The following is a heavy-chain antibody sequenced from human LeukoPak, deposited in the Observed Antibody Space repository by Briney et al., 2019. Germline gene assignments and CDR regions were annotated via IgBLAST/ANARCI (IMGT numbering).Heavy chain of an antibody. CDR1: GFTFSDYY. J-gene: IGHJ3*02. CDR3: ARVGLLAYCGGDCYPGGAFDI. Sequence: GGSLRLSCAASGFTFSDYYMSWIRQAPGKGLEWVSYISSSGSTTYYADSVKGRFTISRDNAKNSLYLQMNSLRAEDTAVYYCARVGLLAYCGGDCYPGGAFDIWGQGTMVTVSS. CDR2: ISSSGSTT. V-gene: IGHV3-11*01. D-gene: IGHD2-21*02.